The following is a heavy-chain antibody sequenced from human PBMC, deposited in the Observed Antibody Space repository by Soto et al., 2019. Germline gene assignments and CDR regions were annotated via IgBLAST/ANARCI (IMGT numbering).Heavy chain of an antibody. CDR2: IYPGDSDT. D-gene: IGHD2-15*01. J-gene: IGHJ6*02. Sequence: LKISCKGSGYSFTSYWIGWVRQMPGKGLEWMGIIYPGDSDTRYSPSFQGQVTISADKSISTAYLQWSSLKASDTAMYYCARHDFRVVAAPSQTENYYYGMDVWGQGTTVTVSS. V-gene: IGHV5-51*01. CDR3: ARHDFRVVAAPSQTENYYYGMDV. CDR1: GYSFTSYW.